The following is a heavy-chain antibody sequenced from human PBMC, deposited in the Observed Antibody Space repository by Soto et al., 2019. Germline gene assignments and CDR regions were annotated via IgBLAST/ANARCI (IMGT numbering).Heavy chain of an antibody. CDR3: ARESRSVAGTVEY. J-gene: IGHJ4*02. CDR2: IDGSGNT. V-gene: IGHV4-4*07. Sequence: QVQLQESGPGLLKPSETLSLTCTVSGASISNYYWSWIWRPAGKGLEWIGRIDGSGNTNYNPSLKSRVTMSVDTSKNQFSLKLSSVTADTAVYYCARESRSVAGTVEYWGQGTLVTVSS. D-gene: IGHD6-13*01. CDR1: GASISNYY.